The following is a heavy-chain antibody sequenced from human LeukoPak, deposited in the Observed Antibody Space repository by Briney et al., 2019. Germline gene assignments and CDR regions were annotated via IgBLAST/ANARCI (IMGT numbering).Heavy chain of an antibody. CDR1: GFTFSSRL. V-gene: IGHV3-74*01. Sequence: PGGSLRLSCAVSGFTFSSRLMHWVRQAPGKGLVWVALIKDDGTTNYADSVRGRFTASRDDAKNTVYLQMSSLGADDTAVYYCHPLSYVSNWGQGTLVTVSA. J-gene: IGHJ4*02. CDR2: IKDDGTT. CDR3: HPLSYVSN. D-gene: IGHD3-22*01.